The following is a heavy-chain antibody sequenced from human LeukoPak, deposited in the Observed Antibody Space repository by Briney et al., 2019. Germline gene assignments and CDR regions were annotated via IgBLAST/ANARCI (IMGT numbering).Heavy chain of an antibody. Sequence: SVKVSCKASGGTFSSYAISWVRQAPGQGLEWMGGIIPIFGTANYAQKFQGRVTITADESTSTAYMELSSLRSEDTAVYYCARDDYYDSSGYYLNWFDPWGQGTLVTVSS. CDR2: IIPIFGTA. D-gene: IGHD3-22*01. CDR1: GGTFSSYA. J-gene: IGHJ5*02. CDR3: ARDDYYDSSGYYLNWFDP. V-gene: IGHV1-69*13.